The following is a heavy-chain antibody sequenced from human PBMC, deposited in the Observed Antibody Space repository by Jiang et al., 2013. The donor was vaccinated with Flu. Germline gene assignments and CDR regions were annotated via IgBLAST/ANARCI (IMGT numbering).Heavy chain of an antibody. J-gene: IGHJ3*02. Sequence: EVQLLESGGGLVQPGGSLRLSCAASGFTFSSYEMNWVRQAPGKGLEWVSYISSSGSTIYYADSVKGRFTISRDNAKNSLYLQMNSLRAEDTAVYYCAARYEERFLEWLSLSDAFDIWGQGTMVTSLQ. CDR1: GFTFSSYE. D-gene: IGHD3-3*01. V-gene: IGHV3-48*03. CDR3: AARYEERFLEWLSLSDAFDI. CDR2: ISSSGSTI.